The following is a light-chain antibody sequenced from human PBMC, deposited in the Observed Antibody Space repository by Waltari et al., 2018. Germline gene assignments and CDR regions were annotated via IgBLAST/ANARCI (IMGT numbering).Light chain of an antibody. V-gene: IGKV1-39*01. CDR2: AAS. J-gene: IGKJ1*01. CDR3: QPTYTSLAWT. CDR1: QSIDKF. Sequence: DIQMTQSPSSVSASVGDRVTITCRPSQSIDKFLNWYQKKPGKAPDLLIYAASTLQTGVPSRFSGSGSGTDFTLTITSLHPEDFATYYCQPTYTSLAWTFGQGTKVEIK.